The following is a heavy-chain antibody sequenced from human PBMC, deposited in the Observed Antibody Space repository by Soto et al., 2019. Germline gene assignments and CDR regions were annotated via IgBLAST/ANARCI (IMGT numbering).Heavy chain of an antibody. V-gene: IGHV4-4*02. J-gene: IGHJ4*02. D-gene: IGHD1-26*01. Sequence: QVQLQESGPGLVKPSGTLSLTCAVSGGSISSANWWNLVRQPPGKGLEWIGEIYHSGSTNYNPSLKRRVTISVDKSKNQFSLRLSSVTAADTAVYYCASHLGATRGPFDFWGQGTLVTVSS. CDR3: ASHLGATRGPFDF. CDR1: GGSISSANW. CDR2: IYHSGST.